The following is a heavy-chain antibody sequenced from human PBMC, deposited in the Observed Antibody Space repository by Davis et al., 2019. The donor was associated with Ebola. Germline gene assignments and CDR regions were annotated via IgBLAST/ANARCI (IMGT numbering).Heavy chain of an antibody. CDR2: IISAFVIP. CDR3: ARDHYSDGSGYFFEQSH. D-gene: IGHD3-22*01. Sequence: SVTVPCMASGGTFSSYAISWVRQAPAQGLDWPGGIISAFVIPKYAQKFQGRVTITADESTSTAYLELSSLRSKDPAVYYCARDHYSDGSGYFFEQSHWGQGTLVTVSS. J-gene: IGHJ4*02. V-gene: IGHV1-69*13. CDR1: GGTFSSYA.